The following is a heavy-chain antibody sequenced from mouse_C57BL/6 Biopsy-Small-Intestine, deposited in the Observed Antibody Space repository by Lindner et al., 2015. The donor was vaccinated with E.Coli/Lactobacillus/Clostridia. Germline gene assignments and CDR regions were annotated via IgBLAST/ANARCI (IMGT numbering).Heavy chain of an antibody. CDR3: ARPPYTGNSGGMEV. Sequence: SVKVSCKASGYTFISYYIHWVRQAPGQGLEWMGIISPSSGGTTYAQNFQGRVTMTRDTSTSTVYMELSSLRSDDTAVYYCARPPYTGNSGGMEVWGQGTTVTVSS. V-gene: IGHV1-53*01. J-gene: IGHJ1*01. D-gene: IGHD2-10*01. CDR1: GYTFISYY. CDR2: ISPSSGGT.